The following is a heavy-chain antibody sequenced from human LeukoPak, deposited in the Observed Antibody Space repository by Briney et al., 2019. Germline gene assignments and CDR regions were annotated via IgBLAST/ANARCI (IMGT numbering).Heavy chain of an antibody. D-gene: IGHD2-15*01. CDR1: GGSISSSNYY. CDR2: IYYSGTT. V-gene: IGHV4-39*01. Sequence: SETLSLTCTVSGGSISSSNYYWGWIRQPPGKGLEWIGTIYYSGTTYYNPSLESRVTIFEDTSKNQFFLMLTSVTAADTAVYYCARQISDYYYYYMDVWGKGTTVTVSS. CDR3: ARQISDYYYYYMDV. J-gene: IGHJ6*03.